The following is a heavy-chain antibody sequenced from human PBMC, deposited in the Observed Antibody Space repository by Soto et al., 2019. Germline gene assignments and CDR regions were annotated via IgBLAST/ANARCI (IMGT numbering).Heavy chain of an antibody. CDR2: IIPILGIA. CDR1: GGTFSSYT. D-gene: IGHD3-10*01. J-gene: IGHJ5*02. CDR3: ARDRYYGSGSYYEYNWFDP. Sequence: SVKVSCKASGGTFSSYTISWVRQAPGQGLEWMGRIIPILGIANYAQKFQGRVTITADKSTSTAYMELSSLRSEDTAVYYCARDRYYGSGSYYEYNWFDPWGQGTLVTVS. V-gene: IGHV1-69*04.